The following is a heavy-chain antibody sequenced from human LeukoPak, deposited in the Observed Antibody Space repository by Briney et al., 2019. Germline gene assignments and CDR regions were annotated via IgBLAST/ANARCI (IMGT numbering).Heavy chain of an antibody. D-gene: IGHD3-3*01. CDR2: IRYDGSNK. Sequence: GVSLRLSCASSGFTFSSFGMHWVPQAPGKGLDWVSFIRYDGSNKYYADSVKGRFIISRHNSHNTLYLQMNILRAQDTAVYYCAKDSQYHDFWSGYSGYYYYYMDVWGKGTTVTVSS. CDR3: AKDSQYHDFWSGYSGYYYYYMDV. V-gene: IGHV3-30*02. CDR1: GFTFSSFG. J-gene: IGHJ6*03.